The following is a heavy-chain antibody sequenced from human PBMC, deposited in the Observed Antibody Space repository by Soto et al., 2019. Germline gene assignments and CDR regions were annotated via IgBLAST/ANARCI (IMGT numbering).Heavy chain of an antibody. Sequence: QVQLVQSGAEVKKPGASVKVSCKASGYTFTSYDINWVRQATGQGLEWMGWMNPNSGNTGYAQKFQGRVTMPRNNSISTAYMELSSLRSEDTAVYYCARGPGSWYYYYMDVWGKGTTVTVSS. D-gene: IGHD6-13*01. CDR3: ARGPGSWYYYYMDV. CDR1: GYTFTSYD. CDR2: MNPNSGNT. V-gene: IGHV1-8*01. J-gene: IGHJ6*03.